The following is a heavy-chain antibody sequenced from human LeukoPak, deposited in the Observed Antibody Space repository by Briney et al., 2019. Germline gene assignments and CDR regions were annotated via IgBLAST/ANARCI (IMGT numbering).Heavy chain of an antibody. V-gene: IGHV3-74*01. D-gene: IGHD2-15*01. J-gene: IGHJ5*02. Sequence: GGSLRLSCVASGFGLSGYWMYWVRQAPGKGLMYISRNNGDGSTTNYADVVKGRFTMSRDNVKNTLYLQMNSMRVEDTTVYYCARDPRNVGLAPWGQGTLVTVSS. CDR2: NNGDGSTT. CDR1: GFGLSGYW. CDR3: ARDPRNVGLAP.